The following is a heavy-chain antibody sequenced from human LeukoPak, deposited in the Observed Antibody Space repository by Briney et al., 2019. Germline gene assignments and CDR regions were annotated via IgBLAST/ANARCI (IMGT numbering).Heavy chain of an antibody. J-gene: IGHJ4*02. D-gene: IGHD6-13*01. V-gene: IGHV3-23*01. CDR2: ISGSGSST. CDR1: GFTFSSYA. Sequence: PGGSLRLSCAASGFTFSSYAMTWVRQAPGKGLEWISTISGSGSSTYYADSVQGRFAISRDSSKNTLYLHMNSLRAGDTAVYYCAKRGGSNAGPFDNWGQGTLVSVPS. CDR3: AKRGGSNAGPFDN.